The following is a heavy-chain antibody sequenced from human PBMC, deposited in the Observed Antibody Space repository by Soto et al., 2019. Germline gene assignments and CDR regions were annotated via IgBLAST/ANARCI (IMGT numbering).Heavy chain of an antibody. CDR3: ARAMVTIFGVSAHNWLDP. CDR2: IIPIFGTA. Sequence: SVKVSCKASGGTFSSYAISWVRQAPGQGLEWMGGIIPIFGTANYAQKFQGRVTITADESTSTAYMELSSLRSEDTAVYYCARAMVTIFGVSAHNWLDPWGQGTLVTVSS. V-gene: IGHV1-69*13. J-gene: IGHJ5*02. CDR1: GGTFSSYA. D-gene: IGHD3-3*01.